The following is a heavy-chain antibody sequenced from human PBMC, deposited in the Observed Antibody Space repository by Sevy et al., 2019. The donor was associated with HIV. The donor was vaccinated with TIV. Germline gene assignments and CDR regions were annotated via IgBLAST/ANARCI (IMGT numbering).Heavy chain of an antibody. V-gene: IGHV3-7*01. Sequence: GGSLILSCAASGFSLNTYWMSWVRQAPGKGLEWVANIKQDGSVTYYVDSVKGRLTISGDNARNFLFLQMNSLRAEDTARYYCVRAVAADGSFWGQGTLVTVSS. J-gene: IGHJ4*02. CDR2: IKQDGSVT. CDR3: VRAVAADGSF. D-gene: IGHD6-13*01. CDR1: GFSLNTYW.